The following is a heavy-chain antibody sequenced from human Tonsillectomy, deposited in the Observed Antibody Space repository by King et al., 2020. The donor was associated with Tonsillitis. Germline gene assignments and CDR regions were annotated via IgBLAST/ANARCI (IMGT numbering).Heavy chain of an antibody. D-gene: IGHD3-10*01. CDR1: GYTFTSYG. V-gene: IGHV1-18*01. CDR2: ISTYNCNT. Sequence: QLVQSGAEVKKPGASVKVSCKASGYTFTSYGISWVRQAPGQGLEWMGWISTYNCNTIYAQNLQGRVTMTTDTSTSTIYVELMSLRSDDTAVYYCARDIRSYYGSGSYSSTFDYWGQGTLVTVSS. CDR3: ARDIRSYYGSGSYSSTFDY. J-gene: IGHJ4*02.